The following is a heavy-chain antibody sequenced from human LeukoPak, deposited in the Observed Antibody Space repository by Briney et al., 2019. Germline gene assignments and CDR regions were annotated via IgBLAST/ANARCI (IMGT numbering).Heavy chain of an antibody. J-gene: IGHJ4*02. V-gene: IGHV3-23*01. CDR2: ISGSGGST. Sequence: GGSLRLSCAASGFTFSSYAMSWVRPAPGKGLEWVSAISGSGGSTYYADSVKGRFTISRDNSKNTLYLQMNSLRAEDTAVYYCAKKFSRSAAGTVHYWGQGTLVTVSS. CDR3: AKKFSRSAAGTVHY. CDR1: GFTFSSYA. D-gene: IGHD6-13*01.